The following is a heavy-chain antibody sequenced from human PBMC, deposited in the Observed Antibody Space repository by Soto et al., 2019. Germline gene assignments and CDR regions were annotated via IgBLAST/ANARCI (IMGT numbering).Heavy chain of an antibody. Sequence: GGSLRLSCAASGFTFSSYGMTWFRQAPGKGPEWVSVISGGGDITYYADSVRGRFTISRDNGKNTVYLQMNSLRAEETGVYYCANLRGNTYGNVDYWGQGTLVTVSS. CDR2: ISGGGDIT. CDR1: GFTFSSYG. J-gene: IGHJ4*02. V-gene: IGHV3-23*01. D-gene: IGHD5-18*01. CDR3: ANLRGNTYGNVDY.